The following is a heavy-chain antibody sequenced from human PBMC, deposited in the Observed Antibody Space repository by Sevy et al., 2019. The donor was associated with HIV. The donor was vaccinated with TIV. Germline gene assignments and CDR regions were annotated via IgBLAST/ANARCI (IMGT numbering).Heavy chain of an antibody. V-gene: IGHV4-31*03. Sequence: SLTCSVSAGSLTSEAYYWSWIRQHPGKGLEWIGYIYHSGTTYYNPSLKSRVTMSIDTSKEYFSLNLSSVTAADTAVYYCVSHYDTSGYYFDYWGQGTLVTVSS. CDR1: AGSLTSEAYY. J-gene: IGHJ4*02. CDR2: IYHSGTT. CDR3: VSHYDTSGYYFDY. D-gene: IGHD3-22*01.